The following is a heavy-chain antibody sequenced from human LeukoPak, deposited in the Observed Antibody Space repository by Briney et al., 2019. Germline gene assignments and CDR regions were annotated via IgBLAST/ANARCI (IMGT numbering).Heavy chain of an antibody. CDR3: ARDGGANPTDY. CDR1: GFTFSSYW. V-gene: IGHV3-7*01. CDR2: IKQDGSEK. J-gene: IGHJ4*02. D-gene: IGHD3-16*01. Sequence: GGSLRLSCAASGFTFSSYWMSWVRQAPGKGLEWVANIKQDGSEKYYVDSVKGRFTISRDNAKNTLYLQMNSLRAEDTAVYYCARDGGANPTDYWGQGTLVTVSS.